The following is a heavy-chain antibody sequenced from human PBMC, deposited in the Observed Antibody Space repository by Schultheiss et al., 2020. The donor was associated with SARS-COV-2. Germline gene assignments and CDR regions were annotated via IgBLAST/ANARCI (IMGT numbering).Heavy chain of an antibody. Sequence: GGSLRLSCAASGFPFSSFSMNWVRQAPGKGPEWVSSISARSTYIHYAESMKGRFTISRDDAKNSLYLQMDSLRAEDTAVYYCAAGPLHFDYWGQGTLVTVSS. CDR3: AAGPLHFDY. D-gene: IGHD6-13*01. CDR2: ISARSTYI. CDR1: GFPFSSFS. V-gene: IGHV3-21*06. J-gene: IGHJ4*02.